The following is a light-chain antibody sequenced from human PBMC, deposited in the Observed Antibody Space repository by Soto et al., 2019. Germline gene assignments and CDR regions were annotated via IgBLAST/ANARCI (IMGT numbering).Light chain of an antibody. J-gene: IGLJ2*01. V-gene: IGLV2-14*01. CDR2: EVS. Sequence: QSALTQPASVSGSPGQSITISCSGTSRDVGRYDYVSWYQQHPGKAPRLIIYEVSNRPSGISNRFSGSESGNTATLTISGLQAEDEAEYFCSSYTKVNTLVVFGGGTKVTVL. CDR3: SSYTKVNTLVV. CDR1: SRDVGRYDY.